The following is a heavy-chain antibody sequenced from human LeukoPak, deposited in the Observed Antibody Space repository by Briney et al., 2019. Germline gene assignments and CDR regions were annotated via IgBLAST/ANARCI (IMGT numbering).Heavy chain of an antibody. CDR2: IKQDGSEK. Sequence: PGGSLRRSCAASGITFSSYWMSWVRQAPGKGLEWVANIKQDGSEKYYVDSVKGRFTISRDNAKNSLYLQMNSLRADDTAMYYCARDHRGVFDYWGQGTLVIVSS. D-gene: IGHD3-10*01. CDR1: GITFSSYW. CDR3: ARDHRGVFDY. J-gene: IGHJ4*02. V-gene: IGHV3-7*05.